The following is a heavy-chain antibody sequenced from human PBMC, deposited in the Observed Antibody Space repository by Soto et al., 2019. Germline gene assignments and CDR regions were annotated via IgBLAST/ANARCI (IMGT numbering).Heavy chain of an antibody. J-gene: IGHJ4*02. CDR2: INTDGSIT. Sequence: GGSLRLSCAASGVIFSNYKMDGVRQAPGKGLVWVSRINTDGSITDYADSVKGRFTVSRDNAKNTMYLQMNSLTADDTAVYYCARDTNGLHYWGQGTLVTVSS. CDR3: ARDTNGLHY. CDR1: GVIFSNYK. D-gene: IGHD2-8*01. V-gene: IGHV3-74*01.